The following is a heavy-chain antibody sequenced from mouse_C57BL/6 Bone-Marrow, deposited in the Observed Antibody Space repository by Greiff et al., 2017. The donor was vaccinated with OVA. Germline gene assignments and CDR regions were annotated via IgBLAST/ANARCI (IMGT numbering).Heavy chain of an antibody. CDR3: ARPSVVAPYYAMDY. D-gene: IGHD1-1*01. J-gene: IGHJ4*01. CDR1: GFNIKDYY. Sequence: VQLQQSGAELVKPGASVKLSCTASGFNIKDYYMHWVKQRTEQGLEWIGRIDPEDGETKYAPKFPGKATITADTSSNTAYLQLSSLTSEDTAVYYCARPSVVAPYYAMDYWGQGTSVTVSS. V-gene: IGHV14-2*01. CDR2: IDPEDGET.